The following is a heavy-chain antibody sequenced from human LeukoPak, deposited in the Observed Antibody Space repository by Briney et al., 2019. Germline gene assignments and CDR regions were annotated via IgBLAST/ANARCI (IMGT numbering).Heavy chain of an antibody. Sequence: PSETLSLTCTVSGGSISSYYRSWIRQPPGKGLEWIGYIYYSGSTNYNPSLKSRVTISVDTSKNQFSLKLSSVTAADTAVYYCAGSEVVLRYFDWSSAEYFQHWGQGTLVTVSS. CDR3: AGSEVVLRYFDWSSAEYFQH. V-gene: IGHV4-59*08. J-gene: IGHJ1*01. CDR1: GGSISSYY. CDR2: IYYSGST. D-gene: IGHD3-9*01.